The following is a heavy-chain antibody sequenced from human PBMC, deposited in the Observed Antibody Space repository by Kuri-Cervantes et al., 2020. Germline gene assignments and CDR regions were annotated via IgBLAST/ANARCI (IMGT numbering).Heavy chain of an antibody. J-gene: IGHJ3*02. D-gene: IGHD3-3*01. Sequence: ASVKVSCKASGYTFTSYDINWVRQATGQGLEWMGWMNPNSGNTGYAQKFQGRVTMTTDTPTSTAYMELRSLRSDDTAVYYCARLITIFGGDAFDIWGQGTMVTVSS. V-gene: IGHV1-8*01. CDR1: GYTFTSYD. CDR3: ARLITIFGGDAFDI. CDR2: MNPNSGNT.